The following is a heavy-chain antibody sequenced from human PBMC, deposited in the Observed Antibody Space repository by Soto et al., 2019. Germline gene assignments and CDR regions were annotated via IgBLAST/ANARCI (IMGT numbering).Heavy chain of an antibody. CDR1: GGSFSGYY. J-gene: IGHJ4*02. D-gene: IGHD3-3*01. Sequence: TLSLTCGVYGGSFSGYYGIWIRQTPGKGLEWIGEINHGGSTTYNPSLRSRVTISVDTSKNQFSLKLTSMTAADTAVYYCATILVTRKRSGYKYWGQGNQVTVSS. V-gene: IGHV4-34*01. CDR2: INHGGST. CDR3: ATILVTRKRSGYKY.